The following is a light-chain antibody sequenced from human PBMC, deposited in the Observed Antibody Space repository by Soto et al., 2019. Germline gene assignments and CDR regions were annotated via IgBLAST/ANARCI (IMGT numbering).Light chain of an antibody. Sequence: IQLTQSLSSLSASVGDRVTISFRASQDISTHLAWFAQKPGRAPQLLIYAASTLHSGVPSRFSGSGSGTDFTLTISSLHPEDFATYYCQHLNTYPITFGPGTRLEIK. J-gene: IGKJ5*01. CDR3: QHLNTYPIT. CDR2: AAS. V-gene: IGKV1-9*01. CDR1: QDISTH.